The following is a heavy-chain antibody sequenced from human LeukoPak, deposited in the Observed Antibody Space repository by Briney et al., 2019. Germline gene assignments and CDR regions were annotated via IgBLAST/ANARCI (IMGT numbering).Heavy chain of an antibody. CDR1: GFTFSSYS. CDR3: ARDLPDCSSTSCFQGPIDY. Sequence: PGGSLRLSCAASGFTFSSYSMNWVRQAPGKGLEWVSYISSSSSTIYYADSVKGRFTISRDNAKNSLYLQMNSLRAEDTAVYYCARDLPDCSSTSCFQGPIDYWGQGTLVTVSS. D-gene: IGHD2-2*01. CDR2: ISSSSSTI. J-gene: IGHJ4*02. V-gene: IGHV3-48*04.